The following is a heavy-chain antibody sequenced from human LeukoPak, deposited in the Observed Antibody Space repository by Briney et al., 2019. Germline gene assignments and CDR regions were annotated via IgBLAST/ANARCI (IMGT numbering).Heavy chain of an antibody. Sequence: SETLSLTCTVSGGSISSYYWSWIRQPLGKGLEWIGYIYYSGSTNYNPSLKSRVTISVDTSKNQFSLKLSSVTAADTAVYYCARDGSLAGDNRVPDAFDIWGQGTMVTVSS. CDR1: GGSISSYY. D-gene: IGHD6-6*01. J-gene: IGHJ3*02. CDR3: ARDGSLAGDNRVPDAFDI. V-gene: IGHV4-59*01. CDR2: IYYSGST.